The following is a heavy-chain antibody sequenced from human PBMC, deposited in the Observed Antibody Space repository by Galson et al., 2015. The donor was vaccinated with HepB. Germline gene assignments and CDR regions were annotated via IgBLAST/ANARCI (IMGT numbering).Heavy chain of an antibody. CDR2: LSSHGDNE. J-gene: IGHJ4*02. V-gene: IGHV3-30*03. D-gene: IGHD3-16*01. CDR3: ARTFYFDY. Sequence: SLRLSCAASGFTFTNGWMSWVRQAPGKGLEWVAVLSSHGDNEYYADSVKGRFTISRDNSENTVYLQMHSLRVEDTAVYYCARTFYFDYWGQGTRVTVSS. CDR1: GFTFTNGW.